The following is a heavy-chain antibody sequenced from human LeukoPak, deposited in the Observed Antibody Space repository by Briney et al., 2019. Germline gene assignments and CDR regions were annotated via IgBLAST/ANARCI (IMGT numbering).Heavy chain of an antibody. D-gene: IGHD6-19*01. Sequence: PGGSLRLSCAASGFTFSSYSMNWVRQAPGKGLEWVSYISSSSSTIYYADSVKGRFTISRDNAKNSLYLQMNSLRDEDTAVYYCARDITPGSGWWSSHYYGMDVWGQGTTVTVSS. CDR3: ARDITPGSGWWSSHYYGMDV. J-gene: IGHJ6*02. V-gene: IGHV3-48*02. CDR1: GFTFSSYS. CDR2: ISSSSSTI.